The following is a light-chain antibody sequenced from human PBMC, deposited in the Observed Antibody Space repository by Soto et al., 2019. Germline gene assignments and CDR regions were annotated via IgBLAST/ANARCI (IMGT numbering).Light chain of an antibody. Sequence: DIQMTQSPSSLSASVGVRVTITCRASQYISRYLNWYQKKPGKAPKLLIYDASTLQSGVPPRFSGSGSGSDFSLTISSLQPDDFATYYCQQSFASPPLTFGGGTKVDIK. J-gene: IGKJ4*01. V-gene: IGKV1-39*01. CDR2: DAS. CDR3: QQSFASPPLT. CDR1: QYISRY.